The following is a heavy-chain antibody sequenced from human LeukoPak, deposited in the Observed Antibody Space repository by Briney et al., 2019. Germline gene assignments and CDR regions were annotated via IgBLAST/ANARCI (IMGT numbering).Heavy chain of an antibody. V-gene: IGHV1-2*06. CDR3: AREEYDFWSGYSYYFDY. D-gene: IGHD3-3*01. Sequence: GASVKVSCKASGYTFTGYYMHWVRQAPGQGLEWMGRINPNSGGTNYAQKFQGRVTMTRDTSISTAYMELSRLRSDDTAVYYCAREEYDFWSGYSYYFDYWGQATLVTVSS. J-gene: IGHJ4*02. CDR1: GYTFTGYY. CDR2: INPNSGGT.